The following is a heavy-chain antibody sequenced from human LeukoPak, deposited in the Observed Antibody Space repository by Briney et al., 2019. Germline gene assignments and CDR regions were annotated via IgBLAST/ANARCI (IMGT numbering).Heavy chain of an antibody. D-gene: IGHD3-22*01. CDR2: IYDSGGT. Sequence: SETLSLTCTVSGVSISNDDYYWIWIRPPPGKGLEGIVYIYDSGGTFYNPSLKSRVIISGATSKNQFSLKLSSVTAADTDAYFCASLEARLSRYYFDYWGQGILVTVSS. CDR1: GVSISNDDYY. CDR3: ASLEARLSRYYFDY. V-gene: IGHV4-30-4*01. J-gene: IGHJ4*01.